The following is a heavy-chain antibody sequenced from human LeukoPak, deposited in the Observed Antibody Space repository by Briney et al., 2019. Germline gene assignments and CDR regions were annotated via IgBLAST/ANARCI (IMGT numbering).Heavy chain of an antibody. Sequence: ASVKVSCKASGYTFTSYGISWVRQAPGQGLEWMGWISAYNGNTNYAQKLQGRVTMTTDTSTSTAYMELRSLRSDDTAVYYCARIAARHYYYGMDVWGQGTTVTVSS. V-gene: IGHV1-18*01. J-gene: IGHJ6*02. CDR2: ISAYNGNT. CDR1: GYTFTSYG. D-gene: IGHD6-6*01. CDR3: ARIAARHYYYGMDV.